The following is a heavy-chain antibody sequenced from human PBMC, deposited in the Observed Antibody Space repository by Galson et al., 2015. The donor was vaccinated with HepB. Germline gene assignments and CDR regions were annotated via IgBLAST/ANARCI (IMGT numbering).Heavy chain of an antibody. Sequence: SLRLSCAASGFTFSSYGMHWVRQAPGKGLEWVAFIRYDGSNKYYADSVKGRFTISRDNSKNTLCLQMNGLRAEDTAVYYCAKGGGYSSGWYGPRFDYWGQGTLVTVSS. D-gene: IGHD6-19*01. J-gene: IGHJ4*02. V-gene: IGHV3-30*02. CDR3: AKGGGYSSGWYGPRFDY. CDR1: GFTFSSYG. CDR2: IRYDGSNK.